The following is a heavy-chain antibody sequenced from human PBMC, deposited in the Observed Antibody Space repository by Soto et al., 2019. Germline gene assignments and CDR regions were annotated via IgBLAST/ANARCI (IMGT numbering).Heavy chain of an antibody. V-gene: IGHV5-51*01. J-gene: IGHJ5*02. CDR3: ARLAWGGKWIDP. CDR2: IYPGDSET. Sequence: GESLKISCKGSGYSFTSSWIGWVRQMPGKGLECMGIIYPGDSETRYNPAFQGQVTISADKSISTAYLQWSSLKASDTAMYYCARLAWGGKWIDPWGQGTLVSVSS. D-gene: IGHD7-27*01. CDR1: GYSFTSSW.